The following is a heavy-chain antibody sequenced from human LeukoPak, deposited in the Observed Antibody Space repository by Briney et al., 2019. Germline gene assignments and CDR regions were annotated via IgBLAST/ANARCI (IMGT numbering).Heavy chain of an antibody. CDR2: ISGSGGST. V-gene: IGHV3-23*01. J-gene: IGHJ4*02. CDR1: GFTFSSYA. CDR3: ARLGVGYNDY. D-gene: IGHD5-24*01. Sequence: GGSLRLSCAASGFTFSSYAMSWVRQAPGKGLEWVSAISGSGGSTSYADSVKGRFTISRDNSKNTLYLQMNSLRAEDTAVYYCARLGVGYNDYWGQGTLVTVSS.